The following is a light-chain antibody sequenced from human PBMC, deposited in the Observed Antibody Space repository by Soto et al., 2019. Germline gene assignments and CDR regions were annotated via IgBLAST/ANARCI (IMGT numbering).Light chain of an antibody. CDR1: NSDIGGYNY. Sequence: QSALTQPASVSVSPGQSITISCTGTNSDIGGYNYVSWYQQHPGKAPKLMIYDVSNRPSGVSYRFSGSKSGNTDSLTISGLQAEDEADYYCSSYTSRSTLGVFGGGTKVTVL. J-gene: IGLJ2*01. CDR2: DVS. CDR3: SSYTSRSTLGV. V-gene: IGLV2-14*03.